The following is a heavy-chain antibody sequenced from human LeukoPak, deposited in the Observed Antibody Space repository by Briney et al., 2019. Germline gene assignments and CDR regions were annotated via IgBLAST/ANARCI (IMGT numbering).Heavy chain of an antibody. V-gene: IGHV3-23*01. J-gene: IGHJ6*02. CDR2: ISASGGST. Sequence: GGSLRLSCAASGFTFSSSAMSWVRQVPGKGLEWVSGISASGGSTSYADSVRGRFTISRDNAKNTLYLQMSGLRVDDTAVYHCASDSPYYGMDVWGQGTTVTVSS. CDR3: ASDSPYYGMDV. CDR1: GFTFSSSA. D-gene: IGHD2-21*01.